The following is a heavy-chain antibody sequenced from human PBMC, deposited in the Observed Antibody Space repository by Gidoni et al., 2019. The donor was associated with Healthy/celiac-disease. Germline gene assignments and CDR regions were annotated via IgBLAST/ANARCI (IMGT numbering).Heavy chain of an antibody. Sequence: EVQLVESGGGLVKPGGSLRLSCAASGFTFSSYSMNWVRQAPGKGLEWVSSISSSSSYIYYADSVKGRFTISRDNAKNSLYLQMNSLRAEDTAVYYCASERVGASTEGTFDYWGQGTLVTVSS. CDR1: GFTFSSYS. CDR2: ISSSSSYI. V-gene: IGHV3-21*01. D-gene: IGHD1-26*01. CDR3: ASERVGASTEGTFDY. J-gene: IGHJ4*02.